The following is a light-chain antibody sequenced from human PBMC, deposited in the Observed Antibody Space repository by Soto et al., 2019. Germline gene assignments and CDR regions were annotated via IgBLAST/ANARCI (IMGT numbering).Light chain of an antibody. CDR1: SSDVGTYNL. J-gene: IGLJ2*01. CDR2: EGT. V-gene: IGLV2-23*01. CDR3: CSYAGSETML. Sequence: QSVLTQPASVSGSPGQSITISCTGTSSDVGTYNLVSWFQQHPGEAPKLMIYEGTKRPSGVSNRFCGSKSGNTASLTISGLQAEDEAHYYCCSYAGSETMLFGCGT.